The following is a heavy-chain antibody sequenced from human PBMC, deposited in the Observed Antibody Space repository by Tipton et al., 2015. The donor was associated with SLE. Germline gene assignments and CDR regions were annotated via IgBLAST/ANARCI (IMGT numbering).Heavy chain of an antibody. CDR3: ARDEYRYDATGYHLLGHFDF. V-gene: IGHV4-39*06. D-gene: IGHD3-22*01. Sequence: TLSLTCIVSGDSISSTSYYWGWIRQPPGKGLEWVGTVYYTGNTFYNPSLKSRVTISVDTSKNQFPLKLSSVTAADTAVYYCARDEYRYDATGYHLLGHFDFWGQGALVTVSS. J-gene: IGHJ4*02. CDR1: GDSISSTSYY. CDR2: VYYTGNT.